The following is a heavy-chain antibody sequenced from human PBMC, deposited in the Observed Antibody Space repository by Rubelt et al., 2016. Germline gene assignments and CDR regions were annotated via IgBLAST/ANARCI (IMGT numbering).Heavy chain of an antibody. D-gene: IGHD3-10*01. Sequence: QVQLVQSGAEVKKPGASVQVSCKASGYTFTSYYMHWVRQAPGQGLEWMGIINPSGGSTTYAQKCQGRVTMTRDTSTSTVYMDLSSLRCEETAVYYCARVGFYYDSGSYVDWGQGTLVTVSS. CDR3: ARVGFYYDSGSYVD. V-gene: IGHV1-46*01. CDR1: GYTFTSYY. CDR2: INPSGGST. J-gene: IGHJ4*02.